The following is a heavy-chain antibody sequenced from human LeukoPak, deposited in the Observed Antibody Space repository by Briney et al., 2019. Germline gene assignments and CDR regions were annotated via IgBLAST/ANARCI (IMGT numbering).Heavy chain of an antibody. CDR2: ISYTGST. V-gene: IGHV4-59*08. J-gene: IGHJ4*02. CDR1: SDSINNYK. D-gene: IGHD5-24*01. Sequence: SETLSLTCTVSSDSINNYKWSWIRQPPGKGLEWIGYISYTGSTKYNPSLKSRVTISVDTSNNQFSLELTSVTAADTAVYYCARYRDGHTPFDHWGQGTLVTVSS. CDR3: ARYRDGHTPFDH.